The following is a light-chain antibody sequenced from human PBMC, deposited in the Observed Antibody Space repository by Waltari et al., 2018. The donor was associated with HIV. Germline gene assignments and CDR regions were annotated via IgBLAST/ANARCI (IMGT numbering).Light chain of an antibody. CDR2: EHD. CDR1: SGSIADYF. CDR3: QSFDRHTEVV. V-gene: IGLV6-57*01. Sequence: FMLTQPHSVSESPGKTVTISCTRSSGSIADYFVQWYQQRPGSSPTTVIYEHDQRPSGVPVRFSGSIDISSNSASLIISGLKTEDEAEYFCQSFDRHTEVVFGGGTKLTVL. J-gene: IGLJ2*01.